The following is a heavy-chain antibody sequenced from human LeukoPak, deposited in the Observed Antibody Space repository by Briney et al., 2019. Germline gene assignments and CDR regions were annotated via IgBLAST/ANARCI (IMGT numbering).Heavy chain of an antibody. V-gene: IGHV3-48*03. CDR1: GFTFSSYE. CDR3: AREVGGWYGGDAFDI. J-gene: IGHJ3*02. CDR2: ISSSGSTI. D-gene: IGHD6-19*01. Sequence: GGSLRLSCAASGFTFSSYEMNWVRQAPGKGLEWVSYISSSGSTIYYADSVKGRFTISRDNAKNSMYLQMNSLRAEDTAVYYCAREVGGWYGGDAFDIWGQGTMVTVSS.